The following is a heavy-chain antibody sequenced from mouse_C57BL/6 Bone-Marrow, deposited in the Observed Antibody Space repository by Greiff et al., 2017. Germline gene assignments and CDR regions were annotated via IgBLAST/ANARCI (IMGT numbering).Heavy chain of an antibody. CDR3: ARGAY. J-gene: IGHJ3*01. Sequence: QVQLKESGAELVKPGASVKISCKASGYAFSSYGMNWVKQRPGKSLEWIGQIYPGDGDTNYNGKFKGKATLTADKSSSTAYMQLSSLTSDDSAVYVCARGAYWGQGTLVTVSA. CDR2: IYPGDGDT. CDR1: GYAFSSYG. V-gene: IGHV1-80*01.